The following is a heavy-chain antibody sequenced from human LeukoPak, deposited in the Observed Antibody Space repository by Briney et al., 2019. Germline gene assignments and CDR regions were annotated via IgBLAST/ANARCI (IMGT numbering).Heavy chain of an antibody. Sequence: GGSLRLSCAASGFTFSNYAMSWVRQAPGKGLEWVSTISGSGSNTYYADSVKGRFTISRDNSKNTLYLQMNSLRAEDTAVYYCAKDQRYSGIPDWGQGTLVTVSS. CDR2: ISGSGSNT. CDR3: AKDQRYSGIPD. J-gene: IGHJ4*02. V-gene: IGHV3-23*01. D-gene: IGHD5-18*01. CDR1: GFTFSNYA.